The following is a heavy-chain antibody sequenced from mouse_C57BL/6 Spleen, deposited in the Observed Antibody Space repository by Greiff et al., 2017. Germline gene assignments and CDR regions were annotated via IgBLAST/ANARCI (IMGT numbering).Heavy chain of an antibody. CDR3: TGGTGTSRYYFDY. D-gene: IGHD4-1*01. V-gene: IGHV6-3*01. Sequence: EVKLMESGGGLVQPGGSMQLSCVASGFTFSNYWMNWVRQSPEKGLEWVAQIRLKSDNYATHYAESVKGRFTISRDDSKSSVYLQMNNLRAEDTGIYYCTGGTGTSRYYFDYWGQGTTLTVSS. CDR2: IRLKSDNYAT. J-gene: IGHJ2*01. CDR1: GFTFSNYW.